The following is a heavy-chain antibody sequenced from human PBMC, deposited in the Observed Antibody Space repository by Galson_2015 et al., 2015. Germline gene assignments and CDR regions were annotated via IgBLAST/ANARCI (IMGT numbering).Heavy chain of an antibody. CDR3: ARVVGDSPDS. CDR2: TYYRSKWYN. D-gene: IGHD3-10*01. Sequence: CAISGDSVSSNSAAWNWIRQSPSRGLEWLGRTYYRSKWYNGYAASVKGRITINPDTSKNQFSLQLNSVTPEDTAVYCCARVVGDSPDSWGQGTLVTVSS. CDR1: GDSVSSNSAA. V-gene: IGHV6-1*01. J-gene: IGHJ5*01.